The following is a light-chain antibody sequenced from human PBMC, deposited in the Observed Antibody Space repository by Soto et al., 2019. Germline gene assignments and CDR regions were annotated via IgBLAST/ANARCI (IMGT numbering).Light chain of an antibody. V-gene: IGKV1-39*01. CDR3: QQSYSTPAT. CDR2: AAS. CDR1: QSISSY. J-gene: IGKJ4*01. Sequence: DIQMTQSPSSLSASLGDRVTITCRASQSISSYLNWYQQKPGKAPKLLIYAASSLQSGVPSRFSGSGSGTDFTLTISSLQPEDFATYYCQQSYSTPATFGGGTKVDI.